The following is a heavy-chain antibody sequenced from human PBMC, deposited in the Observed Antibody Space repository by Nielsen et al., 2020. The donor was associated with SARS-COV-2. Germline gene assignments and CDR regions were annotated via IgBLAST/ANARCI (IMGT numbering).Heavy chain of an antibody. CDR1: GFTFSSYS. CDR3: ARAQVGATFYGGIDY. J-gene: IGHJ4*02. V-gene: IGHV3-21*01. Sequence: GGSLRLSCAASGFTFSSYSMNWVRQAPGKGLEWVSSISSSSSYIYYADSVKGRFTISRDNAKNSLYLQMNSLRAEDTAVYYCARAQVGATFYGGIDYWGQGTLVTVSS. CDR2: ISSSSSYI. D-gene: IGHD1-26*01.